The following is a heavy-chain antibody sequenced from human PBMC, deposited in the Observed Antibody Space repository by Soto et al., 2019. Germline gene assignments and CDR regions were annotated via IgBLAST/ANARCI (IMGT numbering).Heavy chain of an antibody. V-gene: IGHV2-5*02. CDR1: GFSLTTSGVG. J-gene: IGHJ3*02. CDR2: IYWDNDK. CDR3: AHRTSYYDSSGVAFDI. D-gene: IGHD3-22*01. Sequence: QITLKESGPTLVKPTQTLTLTCTFSGFSLTTSGVGVAWIRQPPGKALEWLALIYWDNDKRYSPSLKSRLTITKETAKNQEVLTMAHMDPVDTATYYRAHRTSYYDSSGVAFDIWSQGTMVTVSS.